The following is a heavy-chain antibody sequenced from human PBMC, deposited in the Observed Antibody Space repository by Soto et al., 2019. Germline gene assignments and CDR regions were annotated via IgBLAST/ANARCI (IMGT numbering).Heavy chain of an antibody. D-gene: IGHD1-26*01. CDR1: GFTFSSYG. CDR2: ISYDGSNK. V-gene: IGHV3-30*18. Sequence: SLRLSCAASGFTFSSYGMHWVRQAPGKGLEWVAVISYDGSNKYYADSVKGRFTISRDNSKNTLYLQMNSLRAEDTAVYYCAKARKYSGSFYFDYWGQGTRVTVSS. J-gene: IGHJ4*02. CDR3: AKARKYSGSFYFDY.